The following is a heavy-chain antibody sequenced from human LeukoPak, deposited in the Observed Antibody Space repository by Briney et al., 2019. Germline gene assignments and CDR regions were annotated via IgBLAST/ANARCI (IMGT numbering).Heavy chain of an antibody. CDR1: GGSISSYY. CDR2: IYSSGST. J-gene: IGHJ5*02. V-gene: IGHV4-4*07. D-gene: IGHD2-2*01. Sequence: SETLSLTCTVSGGSISSYYWSWIRQPAGKGLEWIGRIYSSGSTDYNPSLKSRVTMSVDTSKNQFSLKLSSVTAADTAVYYCATKTSNDCSSTSCYENWFDPWGQGTLVTVSS. CDR3: ATKTSNDCSSTSCYENWFDP.